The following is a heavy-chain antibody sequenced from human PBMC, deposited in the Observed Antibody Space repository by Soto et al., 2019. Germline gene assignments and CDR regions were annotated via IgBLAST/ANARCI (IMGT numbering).Heavy chain of an antibody. CDR1: GYTFTSYD. D-gene: IGHD3-3*01. CDR3: ARGPLDDFWSGYYAQGCWYDH. CDR2: MNPNSGNT. J-gene: IGHJ5*02. Sequence: QVQLVQSGAEVKKPGASVKVSCKASGYTFTSYDINWVRQATGQGLEWMGWMNPNSGNTGYAQKCQVRLTMTRNTSISKAYMELSSLRSEDTAVYYCARGPLDDFWSGYYAQGCWYDHRGHGTLVTVSS. V-gene: IGHV1-8*01.